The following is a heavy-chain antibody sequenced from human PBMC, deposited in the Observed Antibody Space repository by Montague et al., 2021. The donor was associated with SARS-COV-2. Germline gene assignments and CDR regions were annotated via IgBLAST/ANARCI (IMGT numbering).Heavy chain of an antibody. V-gene: IGHV6-1*01. CDR2: TYHMSWWRL. Sequence: CAISGDSVSSPSVSWNLIRHSPSRGLEWLGRTYHMSWWRLQYPASLESRITISVDTSKNQFSLQLNSVTPEDTSVYYCASAFYGIHWSFDVWGHGTMVTVAS. J-gene: IGHJ3*01. CDR3: ASAFYGIHWSFDV. D-gene: IGHD3-3*02. CDR1: GDSVSSPSVS.